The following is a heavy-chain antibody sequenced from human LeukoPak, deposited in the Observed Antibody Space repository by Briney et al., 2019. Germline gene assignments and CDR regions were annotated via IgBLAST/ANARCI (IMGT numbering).Heavy chain of an antibody. D-gene: IGHD3-3*01. J-gene: IGHJ4*02. Sequence: GGSLRLSCAASGFTVSSNYMSWVRQAPGKGLEWVSVIYSGGSTYYADSVKGRFTISRDNSKNTLYLQMNSLRAEDTAVYYCARAYYYDFWSGFDYWGQGTLVTVSS. CDR1: GFTVSSNY. V-gene: IGHV3-53*01. CDR2: IYSGGST. CDR3: ARAYYYDFWSGFDY.